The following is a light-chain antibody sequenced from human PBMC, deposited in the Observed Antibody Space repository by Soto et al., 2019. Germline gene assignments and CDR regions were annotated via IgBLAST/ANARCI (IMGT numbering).Light chain of an antibody. V-gene: IGLV2-14*01. J-gene: IGLJ1*01. CDR2: EVS. CDR1: SRDVGGSDY. Sequence: QSALIQPASVSGSPGQSITISCTGTSRDVGGSDYVSWYQHHPHRAPKLLIYEVSYRPSGVSSRFSGSKSGNTASLTISGLQAEDEADYYCSSYTSRSTLVFGTGTKVTVL. CDR3: SSYTSRSTLV.